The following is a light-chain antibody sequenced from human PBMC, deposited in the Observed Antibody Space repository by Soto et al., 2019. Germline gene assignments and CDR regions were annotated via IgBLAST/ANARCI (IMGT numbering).Light chain of an antibody. J-gene: IGKJ4*01. V-gene: IGKV4-1*01. CDR3: QQYYSTPLS. CDR1: QSVLYIADNKNY. CDR2: WAS. Sequence: IVMTQSPDSLAVSLGERATINCKSSQSVLYIADNKNYLAWYQQKPGQPPKLLIYWASTRESGVPDRFSGSGSGTDFTLTSSSLQAEDVAFYYCQQYYSTPLSFGGGTEVEIK.